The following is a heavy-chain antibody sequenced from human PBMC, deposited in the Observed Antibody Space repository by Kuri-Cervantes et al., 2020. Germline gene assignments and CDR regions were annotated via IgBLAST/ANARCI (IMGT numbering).Heavy chain of an antibody. D-gene: IGHD3-10*02. Sequence: ASVKVSCKASGYTFTSYDINWVRQAPGQGLEWMGWISAYNGNTNYAQKLQGRVTMTTDTSTSTAYMELRSLRSDDTAVYYCARDERSSYVQERVYYYYMDVWGKGTTVTVSS. CDR1: GYTFTSYD. V-gene: IGHV1-18*01. CDR2: ISAYNGNT. CDR3: ARDERSSYVQERVYYYYMDV. J-gene: IGHJ6*03.